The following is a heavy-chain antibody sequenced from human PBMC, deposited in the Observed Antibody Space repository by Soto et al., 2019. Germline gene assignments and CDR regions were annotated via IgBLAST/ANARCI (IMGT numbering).Heavy chain of an antibody. D-gene: IGHD3-22*01. CDR2: INAGNGNT. CDR1: GYTFTSYA. Sequence: QVQLVQSGAEEKKPGASVRVSCKASGYTFTSYAMHWVRQAPGQRLEWMGWINAGNGNTKYSQKFQGRVTITRDTSASTAYMELSSLRSEDTAVYYYARGSGYYYWDDYWGQGTLVTVSS. V-gene: IGHV1-3*05. CDR3: ARGSGYYYWDDY. J-gene: IGHJ4*02.